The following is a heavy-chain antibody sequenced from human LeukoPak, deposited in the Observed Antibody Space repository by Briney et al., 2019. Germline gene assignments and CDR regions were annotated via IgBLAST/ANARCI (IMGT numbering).Heavy chain of an antibody. Sequence: GGSLRLSCAASGFTFSSYAMSWVRQAPGKGLEWVSAISGSGGSTYYADSVKGRFTISRDNSKNTLYLQMNSLRAEDTAVYYCARDSYYDSSGYCCDVDYWGQGTLVTVSS. CDR1: GFTFSSYA. V-gene: IGHV3-23*01. D-gene: IGHD3-22*01. CDR2: ISGSGGST. J-gene: IGHJ4*02. CDR3: ARDSYYDSSGYCCDVDY.